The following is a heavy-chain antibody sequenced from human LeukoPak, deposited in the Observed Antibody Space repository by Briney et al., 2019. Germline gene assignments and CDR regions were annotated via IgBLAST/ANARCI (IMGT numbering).Heavy chain of an antibody. Sequence: ASVKVSCKASGYTFTSYYMHWVRQAPGQGLDWMGIINPSGGSTSYTQKFQGRVTMTRDTSTSTVYMELSSLRSEDTAVYYCARGGIAAAWVGWFDPWGQGTLVTVSS. CDR1: GYTFTSYY. CDR2: INPSGGST. V-gene: IGHV1-46*01. CDR3: ARGGIAAAWVGWFDP. J-gene: IGHJ5*02. D-gene: IGHD6-13*01.